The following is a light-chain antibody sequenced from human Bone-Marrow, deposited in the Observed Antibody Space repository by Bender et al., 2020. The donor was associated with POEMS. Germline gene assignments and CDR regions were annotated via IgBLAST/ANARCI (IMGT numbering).Light chain of an antibody. Sequence: QSALTQPPSASGTPGQTVTVSCSGTSSNVGSNVVNWYQQFPGTAPKLLIFITNQRPSWVPDRFSGSKSGTSASLAISGLQSEDEADYFCAAWDDSLTAWMFGGGTKVTVL. J-gene: IGLJ3*02. CDR2: ITN. CDR1: SSNVGSNV. CDR3: AAWDDSLTAWM. V-gene: IGLV1-44*01.